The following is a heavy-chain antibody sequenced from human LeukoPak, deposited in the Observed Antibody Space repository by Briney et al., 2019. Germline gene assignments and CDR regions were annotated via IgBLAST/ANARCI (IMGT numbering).Heavy chain of an antibody. J-gene: IGHJ3*02. V-gene: IGHV3-21*01. CDR2: ISSSSSYI. CDR1: GFTFSSYS. CDR3: ARDLCGGDCYAFDI. D-gene: IGHD2-21*02. Sequence: GGSLRLSCAASGFTFSSYSMNWVRQAPGKGLEWASSISSSSSYICYADSVKGRLTSSRDNAKNSLYLQMNSLRAEDTAVYYCARDLCGGDCYAFDIWGQGTMVTVSS.